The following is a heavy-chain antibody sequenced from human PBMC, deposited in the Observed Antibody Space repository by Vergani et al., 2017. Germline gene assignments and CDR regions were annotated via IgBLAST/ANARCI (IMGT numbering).Heavy chain of an antibody. J-gene: IGHJ6*03. CDR1: GFTFSSYA. Sequence: EVQLLESGGGLVQPGGSLRLSCAASGFTFSSYAMSWVRQAPGKGLEWVSAISGSGGSTYYADSVKGRFTISRDNSKNTLYLQMNSLRADDTAVYYCGDIVVVPAAPTPGGYMDVWGKGTTVTVSS. V-gene: IGHV3-23*01. CDR2: ISGSGGST. CDR3: GDIVVVPAAPTPGGYMDV. D-gene: IGHD2-2*01.